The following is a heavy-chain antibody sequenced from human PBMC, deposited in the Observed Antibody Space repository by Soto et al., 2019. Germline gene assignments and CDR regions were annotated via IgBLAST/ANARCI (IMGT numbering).Heavy chain of an antibody. CDR1: GFTFSSYG. D-gene: IGHD2-21*02. CDR3: AKADHMYCGGDCYNDYGMDV. Sequence: GGSLRLSCAASGFTFSSYGMHWVRQAPGKGLEWVAVISYDGSNKYYADSVKGRCTICRDNSKNTLYLQMNSLRAEDTAVYYCAKADHMYCGGDCYNDYGMDVWGQGTTVTVSS. V-gene: IGHV3-30*18. CDR2: ISYDGSNK. J-gene: IGHJ6*02.